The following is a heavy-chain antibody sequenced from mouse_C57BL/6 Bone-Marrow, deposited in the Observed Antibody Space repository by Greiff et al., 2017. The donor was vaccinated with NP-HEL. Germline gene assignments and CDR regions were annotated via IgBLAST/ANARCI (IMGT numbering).Heavy chain of an antibody. J-gene: IGHJ4*01. CDR3: TNYYGSSYVPYYAMDY. D-gene: IGHD1-1*01. Sequence: VQLQQSGAELVRPGASVTLSCKASGYTFTDYEMHWVKQTPVHGLEWIGAIDPETGGTAYNQKFKGKAILTADKSSSTAYMERRSLTSEDSAVYYCTNYYGSSYVPYYAMDYWGQGTSVTVSS. V-gene: IGHV1-15*01. CDR1: GYTFTDYE. CDR2: IDPETGGT.